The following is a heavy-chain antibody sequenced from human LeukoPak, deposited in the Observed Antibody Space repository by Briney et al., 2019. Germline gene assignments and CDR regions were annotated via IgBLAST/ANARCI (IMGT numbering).Heavy chain of an antibody. V-gene: IGHV3-7*04. CDR3: AGGSGYYTEYYFDY. J-gene: IGHJ4*02. CDR2: IKQDGSGK. D-gene: IGHD3-3*01. Sequence: QTGGSLRLSCAASGFTFSSYWMSWVRQAPGKGLGWVANIKQDGSGKYYVDSVKGRFTISRDNAKNSLYLQMNSLRAEDTAVYYCAGGSGYYTEYYFDYWGQGTLVTVSS. CDR1: GFTFSSYW.